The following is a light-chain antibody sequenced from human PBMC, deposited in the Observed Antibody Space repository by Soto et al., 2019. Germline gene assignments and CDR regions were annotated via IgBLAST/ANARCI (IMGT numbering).Light chain of an antibody. CDR1: QSISSY. J-gene: IGKJ3*01. CDR3: QQSYSTPIGSGAFT. V-gene: IGKV1-39*01. CDR2: AAS. Sequence: DIQMTQSPSTLSGSVGDRVTITCRASQSISSYLNWYQQKPGKAPKLLIYAASSLQSGVPSRFSGSGSGTDFTLTISSLQPEDFATYYCQQSYSTPIGSGAFTFGPGTKVDIK.